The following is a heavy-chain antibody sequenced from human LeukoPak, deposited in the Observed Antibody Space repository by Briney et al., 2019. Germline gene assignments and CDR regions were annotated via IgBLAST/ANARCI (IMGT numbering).Heavy chain of an antibody. V-gene: IGHV4-59*01. D-gene: IGHD6-19*01. J-gene: IGHJ4*02. CDR2: IYYSGST. Sequence: SETLSLTCTVSGGSISSYYWSWIRQPPGKGLEWIGYIYYSGSTNYNPSLKSRVTISVDTSKNQFSLKLSSVTAADTAVYYCARDSGYNSGWQAHLDYWGQGTLVTVSS. CDR1: GGSISSYY. CDR3: ARDSGYNSGWQAHLDY.